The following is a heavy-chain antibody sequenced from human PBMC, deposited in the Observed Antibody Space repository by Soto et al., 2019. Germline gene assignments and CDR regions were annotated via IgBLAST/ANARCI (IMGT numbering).Heavy chain of an antibody. CDR1: GFTFSNFG. CDR2: VWYDGSSK. D-gene: IGHD3-22*01. J-gene: IGHJ4*02. CDR3: AKEGDYYDSSGYYDY. Sequence: PGGSLRLSCEASGFTFSNFGMNWVRQAPGKGLEWVARVWYDGSSKYYVDSVKGRFTISRDNSKNTLYLQMNSLRAEDTAVYYCAKEGDYYDSSGYYDYWGQGTLVTVSS. V-gene: IGHV3-33*06.